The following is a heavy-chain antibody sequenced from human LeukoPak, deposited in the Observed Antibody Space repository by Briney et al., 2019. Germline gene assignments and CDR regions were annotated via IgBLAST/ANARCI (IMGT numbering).Heavy chain of an antibody. CDR2: ISANTGKT. CDR3: AKVAGDRMDY. V-gene: IGHV1-18*01. CDR1: GYTFATYG. Sequence: ASVKVSCKASGYTFATYGFCWVRQAPGHGLEWMGWISANTGKTDYAKKFQGRVAMTTDTSTSTAYMELRSLRPNDTAVYFCAKVAGDRMDYWGQGTLVTVS. D-gene: IGHD6-13*01. J-gene: IGHJ4*02.